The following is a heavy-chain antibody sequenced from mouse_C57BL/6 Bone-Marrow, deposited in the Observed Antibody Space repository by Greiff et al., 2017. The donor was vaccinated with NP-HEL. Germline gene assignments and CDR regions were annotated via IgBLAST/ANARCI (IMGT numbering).Heavy chain of an antibody. D-gene: IGHD2-3*01. CDR3: ARDIDDGYLDY. CDR1: GFTFSSYA. V-gene: IGHV5-4*01. CDR2: ISDGGSYT. J-gene: IGHJ2*01. Sequence: EVQRVESGGGLVKPGGSLKLSCAASGFTFSSYAMSWVRQTPEKRLEWVATISDGGSYTYYPDNVKGRFTISRDNAKNNLYLQMSHLKSEDTAMYYCARDIDDGYLDYWGQGTTLTVSS.